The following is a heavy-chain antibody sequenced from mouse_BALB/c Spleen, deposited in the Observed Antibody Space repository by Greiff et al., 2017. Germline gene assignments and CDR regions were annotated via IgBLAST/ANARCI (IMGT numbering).Heavy chain of an antibody. D-gene: IGHD2-10*02. CDR1: GYAFSSYW. J-gene: IGHJ4*01. CDR2: IYPGDGDT. CDR3: AREYGKSYYYAMDY. Sequence: LEESGAELVRPGSSVKISCKASGYAFSSYWMNWVKQRPGQGLEWIGQIYPGDGDTNYNGKFKGKATLTADKSSSTAYMQLSSLTSEDSAVYFCAREYGKSYYYAMDYWGQGTSVTVSS. V-gene: IGHV1-80*01.